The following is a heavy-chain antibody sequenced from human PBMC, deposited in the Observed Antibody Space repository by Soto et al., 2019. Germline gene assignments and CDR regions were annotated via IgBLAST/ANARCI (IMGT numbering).Heavy chain of an antibody. CDR2: ISGSGGST. D-gene: IGHD6-19*01. CDR1: GFTFSSYA. J-gene: IGHJ1*01. CDR3: AKGIYSSGCYEWSGYSQH. V-gene: IGHV3-23*01. Sequence: EVQLLESGGGLVQPGGSLRLSCAASGFTFSSYAMSWVRQAPGKGLEWVSAISGSGGSTYYADSVKARFTITRDNSKNTLYLQMNSLRAEDTAVYYCAKGIYSSGCYEWSGYSQHWGQGTLVTVSS.